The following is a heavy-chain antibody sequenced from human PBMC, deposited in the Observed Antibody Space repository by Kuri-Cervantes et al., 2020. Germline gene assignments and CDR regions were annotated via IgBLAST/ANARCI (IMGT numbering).Heavy chain of an antibody. D-gene: IGHD4-17*01. CDR2: IYWDDDK. CDR1: GFSLSTSGVG. Sequence: SGPTLVKPTETLTLTCTFSGFSLSTSGVGVGWIRQPPGKALEWLALIYWDDDKRYSPSLKSRLTITKDTSENQVVLTMTNMDPVDTATYYCAHEDYGVSVFDFWGQGTLVTVSS. CDR3: AHEDYGVSVFDF. J-gene: IGHJ4*02. V-gene: IGHV2-5*02.